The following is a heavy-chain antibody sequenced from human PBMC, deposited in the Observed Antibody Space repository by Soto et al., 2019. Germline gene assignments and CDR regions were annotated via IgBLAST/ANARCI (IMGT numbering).Heavy chain of an antibody. V-gene: IGHV3-74*01. CDR1: GFTFSGDW. CDR2: INNGGSVT. CDR3: ARDEGWFDP. Sequence: EVQLVASGGGLVQPGGSLRLSCAASGFTFSGDWMHWVRQAPGKGLVWVSHINNGGSVTSYADSVKGRFTIFRDNAKNSLYLQMNILRADDTAVYYCARDEGWFDPWGQGILVTVSS. J-gene: IGHJ5*02.